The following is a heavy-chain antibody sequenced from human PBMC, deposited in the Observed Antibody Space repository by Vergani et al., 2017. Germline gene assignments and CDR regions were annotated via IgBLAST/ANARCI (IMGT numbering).Heavy chain of an antibody. CDR1: GDSISSGVYY. J-gene: IGHJ4*02. V-gene: IGHV4-31*03. CDR2: IYSTGST. D-gene: IGHD1-26*01. CDR3: AKDKSGSYYGEGYFDY. Sequence: QVQLQESGPGLVKPSQTLSLTCSVSGDSISSGVYYWNWIRQHPGKGLEWIGYIYSTGSTHHNPSLRRRINMSVDTSKNQFSLKLNSVTAADTAMYYCAKDKSGSYYGEGYFDYWGQGTLVTVSS.